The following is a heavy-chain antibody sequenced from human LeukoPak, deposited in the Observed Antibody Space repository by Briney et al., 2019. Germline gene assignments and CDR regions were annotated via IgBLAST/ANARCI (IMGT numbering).Heavy chain of an antibody. Sequence: SQTLSLTCTVSGGSISSGGYYWSWIRQHPGKGLEWIGYIYYGGGPYYNPSIKSRVTISVDTSKNQFSLKLSSVTAADTAVYYCARAPYDFWSGYYPYYMDVWGKGTTVTVSS. CDR2: IYYGGGP. CDR1: GGSISSGGYY. V-gene: IGHV4-31*03. D-gene: IGHD3-3*01. J-gene: IGHJ6*03. CDR3: ARAPYDFWSGYYPYYMDV.